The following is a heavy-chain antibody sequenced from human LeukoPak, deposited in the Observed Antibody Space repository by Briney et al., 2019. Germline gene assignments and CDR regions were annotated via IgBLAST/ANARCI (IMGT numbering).Heavy chain of an antibody. V-gene: IGHV3-30*18. CDR3: AKDNNWFRTGGFDY. CDR2: ISYDGSNK. CDR1: GFTFSSYG. Sequence: GGSLRLSCAASGFTFSSYGMHWVRQAPGKGLEWVAVISYDGSNKYYADSVKGRFTISRDNSKNTLYLQMNSLRAEDTAVYYCAKDNNWFRTGGFDYWGQGTLVTVSS. J-gene: IGHJ4*02. D-gene: IGHD1-1*01.